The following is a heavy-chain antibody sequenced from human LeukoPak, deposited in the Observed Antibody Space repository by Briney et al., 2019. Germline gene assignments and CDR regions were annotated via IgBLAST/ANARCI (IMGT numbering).Heavy chain of an antibody. Sequence: SETLSLTCTVSGGSLSNNDYYWGWIRQPPGRGLEWIASIYYSGSTYYSPSLQSRVTMSVETSKNQFSLKLTSMTAADTAVYYCARQLWFGEFHFDYWGQGNLVTVSS. CDR3: ARQLWFGEFHFDY. CDR2: IYYSGST. J-gene: IGHJ4*02. D-gene: IGHD3-10*01. CDR1: GGSLSNNDYY. V-gene: IGHV4-39*07.